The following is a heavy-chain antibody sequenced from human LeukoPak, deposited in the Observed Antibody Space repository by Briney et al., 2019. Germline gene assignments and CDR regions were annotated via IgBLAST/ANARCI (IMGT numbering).Heavy chain of an antibody. CDR3: AKDPDPPGNYFDY. CDR2: IRCDGSNK. CDR1: GFTFSSYG. J-gene: IGHJ4*02. D-gene: IGHD1-14*01. V-gene: IGHV3-30*02. Sequence: GGSLRLSCAASGFTFSSYGMHWVRQAPGKGLEWVAFIRCDGSNKYYADSVKGRFTISRDNPKNTLYPQMNSLRAEDTAVYYCAKDPDPPGNYFDYWGQGTLVTVSS.